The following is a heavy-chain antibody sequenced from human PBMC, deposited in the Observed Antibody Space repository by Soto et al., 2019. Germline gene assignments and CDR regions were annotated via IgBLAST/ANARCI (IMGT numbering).Heavy chain of an antibody. CDR2: INDRNGNT. J-gene: IGHJ4*02. V-gene: IGHV1-3*01. D-gene: IGHD2-2*01. CDR3: ARGRCSGTSCYADLDY. Sequence: ASVKVSCKASGYTFTGYYMHWVRQAPGQRLEWMGWINDRNGNTKYSQNFQGRVTMTRDTSASTVYMELSSLRSEDTAVYFCARGRCSGTSCYADLDYWGQGTLVTVSS. CDR1: GYTFTGYY.